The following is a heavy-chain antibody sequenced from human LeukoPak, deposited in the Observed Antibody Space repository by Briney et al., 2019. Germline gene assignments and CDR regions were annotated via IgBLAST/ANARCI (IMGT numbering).Heavy chain of an antibody. D-gene: IGHD6-19*01. CDR3: AGIAVAGTGVNNWFDP. V-gene: IGHV5-51*01. Sequence: GESLKISCKGSGYSFTSYWIGWVRQMPGKGLEWMGIIYPGDSDTRYSPSFQGQVTISADKSISTAYLQWSSLKASDTAMYYCAGIAVAGTGVNNWFDPWGQGTLVTVSS. CDR2: IYPGDSDT. J-gene: IGHJ5*02. CDR1: GYSFTSYW.